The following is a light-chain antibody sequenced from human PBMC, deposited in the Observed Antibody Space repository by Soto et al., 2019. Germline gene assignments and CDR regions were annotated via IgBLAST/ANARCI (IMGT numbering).Light chain of an antibody. J-gene: IGLJ2*01. V-gene: IGLV1-44*01. Sequence: QSVVTQPPSVSGTPGQGVIISCSNVGRHEVSWYQQVPGMAPKLLIHTTSQRPSGVPDRFSASKSGTSASLAIRGLQSDDEADYFCSSWHDSLSGVVFGRVTKLTVL. CDR2: TTS. CDR1: NVGRHE. CDR3: SSWHDSLSGVV.